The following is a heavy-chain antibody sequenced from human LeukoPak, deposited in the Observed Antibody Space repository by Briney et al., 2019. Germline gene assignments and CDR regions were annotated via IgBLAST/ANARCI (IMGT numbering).Heavy chain of an antibody. CDR2: ISGSGGST. CDR3: ARAAHYCDSSGYSLFDP. CDR1: GFTFSSYA. D-gene: IGHD3-22*01. V-gene: IGHV3-23*01. J-gene: IGHJ5*02. Sequence: GGSLRLSCAASGFTFSSYAMSWVRQAPGKGLEWVSAISGSGGSTYYADSVKGRFTISRDNSKNTLYLQMNSLRAEDTAVYYCARAAHYCDSSGYSLFDPWGQGTLVTVSS.